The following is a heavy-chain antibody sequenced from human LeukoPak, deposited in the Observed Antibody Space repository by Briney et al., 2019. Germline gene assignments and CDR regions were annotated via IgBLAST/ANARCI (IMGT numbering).Heavy chain of an antibody. Sequence: GGSLRLSCAASGFTFSSYWMSWVRQAPGKGLEWVANIKQDGSEKYYVDSVKGRFTISKDNAKNSLYLQMNSLRAEDTAVYYCARDLSRSLSMIRGLIQHREFDFWGRGTLVTVSS. V-gene: IGHV3-7*01. J-gene: IGHJ4*02. CDR2: IKQDGSEK. CDR1: GFTFSSYW. D-gene: IGHD3-10*01. CDR3: ARDLSRSLSMIRGLIQHREFDF.